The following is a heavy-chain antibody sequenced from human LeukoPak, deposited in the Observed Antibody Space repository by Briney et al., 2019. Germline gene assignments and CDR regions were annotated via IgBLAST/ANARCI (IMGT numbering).Heavy chain of an antibody. CDR2: IYPGDSDT. V-gene: IGHV5-51*01. CDR1: GYSFTSYW. D-gene: IGHD2-2*01. J-gene: IGHJ5*02. Sequence: GESLKISCQGSGYSFTSYWIGWMRQLPGKGLEWMGIIYPGDSDTRYSPSFQGQVTISADKSISTAYLQWSSLKASDTAMYYCARGGGYQLLPYNWFDPWGQGTLVTVSS. CDR3: ARGGGYQLLPYNWFDP.